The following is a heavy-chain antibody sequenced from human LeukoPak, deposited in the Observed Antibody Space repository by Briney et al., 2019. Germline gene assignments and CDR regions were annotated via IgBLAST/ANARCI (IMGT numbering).Heavy chain of an antibody. CDR2: ISTYNGNT. J-gene: IGHJ4*02. CDR3: ARDQAYCSIITCPFDY. D-gene: IGHD2-2*01. CDR1: GYTFTSCG. Sequence: AAVKVSCKASGYTFTSCGISWVRQAPGQGLEWMGWISTYNGNTNYAQKVRGRVTMTTDTSTSTAYMELRSLRSDNTAVYYCARDQAYCSIITCPFDYWGQGTLVTVSS. V-gene: IGHV1-18*01.